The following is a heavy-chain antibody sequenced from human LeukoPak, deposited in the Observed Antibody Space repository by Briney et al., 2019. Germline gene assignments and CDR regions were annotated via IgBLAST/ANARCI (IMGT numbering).Heavy chain of an antibody. J-gene: IGHJ5*02. CDR1: GYTFTSYG. CDR2: INTNTGNP. D-gene: IGHD5-18*01. CDR3: ARDYNTALLT. V-gene: IGHV7-4-1*02. Sequence: GASEKVSCKASGYTFTSYGISWVRQAPGQGLEWMGWINTNTGNPTYAQGFTGRFVFSLDTSVSTAYLQISSLKAEDTAVYYCARDYNTALLTWGQGTLVTVSS.